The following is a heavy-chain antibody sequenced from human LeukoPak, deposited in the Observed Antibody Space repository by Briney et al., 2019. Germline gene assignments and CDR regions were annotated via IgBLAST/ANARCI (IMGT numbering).Heavy chain of an antibody. CDR2: IYYSGRT. V-gene: IGHV4-59*01. CDR1: GLTFSNYA. J-gene: IGHJ4*02. CDR3: ARGFYSPHY. Sequence: GSLRLSCAASGLTFSNYAMGWIRQPPGKGLEWIGYIYYSGRTYYNPSLKSRITISVDTSKNQFSLKLSSVTAADTAVYYCARGFYSPHYWGQGTLVSVSS. D-gene: IGHD4-11*01.